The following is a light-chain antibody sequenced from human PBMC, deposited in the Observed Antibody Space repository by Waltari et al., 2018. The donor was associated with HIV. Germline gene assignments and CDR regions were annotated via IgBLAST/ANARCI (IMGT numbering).Light chain of an antibody. CDR2: RDK. CDR3: STWDDSLKDVL. CDR1: SSNVGRNA. Sequence: QSALTQPPSASGTPGQRVTISCSGSSSNVGRNAVYWYQKFPGSAPQLVICRDKQRPPGVSDRFSGSKSGAAASLAISGLRSEDEADFYCSTWDDSLKDVLFGGGTKLTVL. J-gene: IGLJ2*01. V-gene: IGLV1-47*01.